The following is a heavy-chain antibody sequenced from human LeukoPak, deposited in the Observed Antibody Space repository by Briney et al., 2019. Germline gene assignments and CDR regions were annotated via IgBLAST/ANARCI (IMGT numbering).Heavy chain of an antibody. CDR2: IRSKAYGGTT. D-gene: IGHD2-2*01. CDR1: GFTFGDYA. V-gene: IGHV3-49*04. J-gene: IGHJ3*02. CDR3: TRMTCSSTSCYQDAFDI. Sequence: SLRLSCTASGFTFGDYAMSWVRQAPGKGLEWVGFIRSKAYGGTTEYAASVKGRFTISRDDSKSIAYLQMNSLKTEDTAVYYCTRMTCSSTSCYQDAFDIWGQGTMVTVSS.